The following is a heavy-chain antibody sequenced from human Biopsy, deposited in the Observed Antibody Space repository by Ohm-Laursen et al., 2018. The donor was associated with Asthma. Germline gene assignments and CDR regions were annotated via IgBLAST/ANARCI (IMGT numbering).Heavy chain of an antibody. Sequence: ASVKVSCKISGYSLTDLSMHWVRQAPGQGLEWMGGHDHEEGGTVNARRFQGRVTMTEDTSTDTAYTELSSLSSDDTAVYYCASDFPKDYVRYNFQFWGQGTLITVSS. V-gene: IGHV1-24*01. CDR3: ASDFPKDYVRYNFQF. CDR2: HDHEEGGT. CDR1: GYSLTDLS. J-gene: IGHJ4*02. D-gene: IGHD4-17*01.